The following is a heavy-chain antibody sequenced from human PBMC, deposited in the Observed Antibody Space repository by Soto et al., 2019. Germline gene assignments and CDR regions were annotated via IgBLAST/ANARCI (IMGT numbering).Heavy chain of an antibody. Sequence: QVQLQEPGPGLVKPSETLSLTCTVSGGSISSSYWYWAWIRQRPGKGLEWIGSKHYSGTTYNNPSLQSRVTISVDTSKNQFSLKVTSVTAADAAVYYCAKTRGRSHSLDYWGQGTLVTVSS. J-gene: IGHJ4*02. V-gene: IGHV4-39*01. CDR1: GGSISSSYWY. CDR3: AKTRGRSHSLDY. CDR2: KHYSGTT. D-gene: IGHD1-26*01.